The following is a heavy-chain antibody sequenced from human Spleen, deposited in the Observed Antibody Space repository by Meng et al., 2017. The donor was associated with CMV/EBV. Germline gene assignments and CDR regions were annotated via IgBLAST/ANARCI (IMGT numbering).Heavy chain of an antibody. CDR1: GYIFSGAA. Sequence: CAASGYIFSGAAIHWVRQAPGKGLEWVGRIRTNPNNYAAEYAASVKGRFTISRDDSKKTAYLQMNSLKIEDSAMYFCTRLWSTGGFDPWGQGTLVTVSS. CDR2: IRTNPNNYAA. D-gene: IGHD2-2*01. J-gene: IGHJ5*02. V-gene: IGHV3-73*01. CDR3: TRLWSTGGFDP.